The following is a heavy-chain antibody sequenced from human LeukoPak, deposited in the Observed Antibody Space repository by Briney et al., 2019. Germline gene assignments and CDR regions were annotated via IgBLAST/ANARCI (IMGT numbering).Heavy chain of an antibody. J-gene: IGHJ4*02. CDR3: ARDSIAAAGTPYIDY. V-gene: IGHV1-69*06. CDR2: IIPIFGTA. CDR1: VGTFSSNA. Sequence: SVNVSFKSSVGTFSSNANSWVRQGPGQGHEWMGGIIPIFGTANYAQKFQGRVTITADKSTSTAYLELSSLRSEDTAVYYCARDSIAAAGTPYIDYWAREPWSPSPQ. D-gene: IGHD6-13*01.